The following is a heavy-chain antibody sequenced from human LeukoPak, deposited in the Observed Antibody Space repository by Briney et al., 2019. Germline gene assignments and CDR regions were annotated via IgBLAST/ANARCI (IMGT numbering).Heavy chain of an antibody. D-gene: IGHD5-24*01. Sequence: GGSLRLSCAASGFTFSSSWMHWVCQAPGKGLEWVSSISSSSSYIYYADSVKGRFTISRDNAKNSLYLQMNSLRAEDTAVYYCARSQGDGYNQAYWGQGTLVTVSS. V-gene: IGHV3-21*01. CDR1: GFTFSSSW. CDR3: ARSQGDGYNQAY. J-gene: IGHJ4*02. CDR2: ISSSSSYI.